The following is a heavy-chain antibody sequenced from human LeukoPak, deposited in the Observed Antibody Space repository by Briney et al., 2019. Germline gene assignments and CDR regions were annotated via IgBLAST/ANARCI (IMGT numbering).Heavy chain of an antibody. V-gene: IGHV5-51*01. CDR3: AASPPHCGPDCPFDY. CDR1: GFTLTDHW. Sequence: GESLKISCKGSGFTLTDHWIAWVRQMPGRGLEWVGIIHPGVSDTPKSPSFQGQAVISVDRSISTASLQWNSLQASETAMYYCAASPPHCGPDCPFDYWGQGTLVTVSS. CDR2: IHPGVSDT. J-gene: IGHJ4*02. D-gene: IGHD2-21*02.